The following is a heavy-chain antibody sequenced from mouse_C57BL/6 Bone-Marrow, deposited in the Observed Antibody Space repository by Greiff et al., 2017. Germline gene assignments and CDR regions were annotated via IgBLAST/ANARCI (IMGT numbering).Heavy chain of an antibody. J-gene: IGHJ2*01. CDR3: ARKRGLLRFDY. CDR2: IDPSDSYT. CDR1: GYTFTSYW. V-gene: IGHV1-69*01. Sequence: QVQLQQPGAELVMPGASVKLSCKASGYTFTSYWMHWVKQRPGQGLEWIGEIDPSDSYTNYNQKFKGKSTLTVDKSSSTAYMQLSSLTSEDSAVYYCARKRGLLRFDYWGQGTTLTVSS. D-gene: IGHD2-3*01.